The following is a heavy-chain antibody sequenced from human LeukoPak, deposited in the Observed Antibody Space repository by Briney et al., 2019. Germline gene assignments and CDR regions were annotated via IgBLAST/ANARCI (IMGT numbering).Heavy chain of an antibody. CDR2: INPNSGGT. Sequence: GASVKVSCKASGYTFTGYYMHWVRQAPGQGLEWMGWINPNSGGTNYAQKFQGRVTMTRDTSISTAYMELSRLRSDDTAVYYCARDYSSSWYSLYYFDYWGQGTLSPSPQ. V-gene: IGHV1-2*02. D-gene: IGHD6-13*01. CDR1: GYTFTGYY. J-gene: IGHJ4*02. CDR3: ARDYSSSWYSLYYFDY.